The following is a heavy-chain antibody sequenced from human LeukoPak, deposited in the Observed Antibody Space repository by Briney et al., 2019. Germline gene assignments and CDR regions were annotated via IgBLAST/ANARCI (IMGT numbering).Heavy chain of an antibody. CDR3: ARDGYTYGSFDY. V-gene: IGHV4-39*01. CDR1: GGSISSSSYF. CDR2: IYYSGST. J-gene: IGHJ4*02. D-gene: IGHD5-18*01. Sequence: SETLSLTCSVSGGSISSSSYFWGWIRQPPGKGLEWTGSIYYSGSTYSNPSLKSRVTISVDTSKSQFSLKLSSVTAADTAVYYCARDGYTYGSFDYWGQGTLVTVSS.